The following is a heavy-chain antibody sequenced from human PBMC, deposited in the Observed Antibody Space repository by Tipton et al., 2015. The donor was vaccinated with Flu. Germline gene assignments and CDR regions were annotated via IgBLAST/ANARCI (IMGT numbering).Heavy chain of an antibody. CDR1: GFTFSTYW. CDR2: ISGSGGTK. J-gene: IGHJ4*02. V-gene: IGHV3-23*01. Sequence: GSLRLSCAASGFTFSTYWMTWIRQAPGKGLEWVSGISGSGGTKYLADSVKGRFTISRDFAKNTLYLQMNSLTAEDTAVYYCAKVIPELVAGLDYWGQGTLVTVSS. CDR3: AKVIPELVAGLDY. D-gene: IGHD6-19*01.